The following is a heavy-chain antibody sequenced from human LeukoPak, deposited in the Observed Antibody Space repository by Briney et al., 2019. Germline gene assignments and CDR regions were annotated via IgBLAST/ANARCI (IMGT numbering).Heavy chain of an antibody. CDR3: AKDHGYSYGYEDY. V-gene: IGHV3-23*01. D-gene: IGHD5-18*01. Sequence: PGGSLRLSCAASGFTFSSYAMSWVRQAPGKGLEWVSVISGSGGSTYYADSVKGRFTISRDNSKNTLYLQMNSLRAGDTAVYYCAKDHGYSYGYEDYWGQGTLVTVSS. CDR2: ISGSGGST. J-gene: IGHJ4*02. CDR1: GFTFSSYA.